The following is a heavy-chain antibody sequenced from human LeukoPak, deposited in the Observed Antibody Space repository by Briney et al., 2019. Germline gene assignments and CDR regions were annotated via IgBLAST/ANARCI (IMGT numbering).Heavy chain of an antibody. CDR1: GYTFTSYA. V-gene: IGHV7-4-1*02. CDR2: INTNTGNP. CDR3: ARDHLDYYYYGMDV. J-gene: IGHJ6*02. Sequence: ASVKVSCKASGYTFTSYAMNWVRQAPGQGLEWMGWINTNTGNPTYAQGSTGRFVFSLDTSVSTAYLQISSLKAEDTAVYYCARDHLDYYYYGMDVWGQGTTVTVSS.